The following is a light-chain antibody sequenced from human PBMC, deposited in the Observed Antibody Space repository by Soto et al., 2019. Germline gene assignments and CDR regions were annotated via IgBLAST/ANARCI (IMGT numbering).Light chain of an antibody. CDR3: QQYGSSGT. CDR1: QSVSNNY. Sequence: EIVLTLSPGTLSLSPGESATLSCRASQSVSNNYLAWYQQKPGQAPRLLIYGASNRATGIPDRFSGSGSGTDFTLTISRLEPEDFAVYYCQQYGSSGTFGQGTKVDIK. CDR2: GAS. V-gene: IGKV3-20*01. J-gene: IGKJ1*01.